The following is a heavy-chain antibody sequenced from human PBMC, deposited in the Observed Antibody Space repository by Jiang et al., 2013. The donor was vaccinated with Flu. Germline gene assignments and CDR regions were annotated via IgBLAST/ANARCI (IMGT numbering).Heavy chain of an antibody. CDR2: IYYSGST. Sequence: YGSGLVKPSETLSLTCTVSGGSISSSSYYWGWIRQPPGKGLEWIGSIYYSGSTYYNPSLKSRVTISVDTSKNQFSLKLSSVTAADTAVYYCARHQQWLLLYTQSNWFDPWGPGTLVTVSS. J-gene: IGHJ5*02. CDR1: GGSISSSSYY. CDR3: ARHQQWLLLYTQSNWFDP. D-gene: IGHD6-19*01. V-gene: IGHV4-39*01.